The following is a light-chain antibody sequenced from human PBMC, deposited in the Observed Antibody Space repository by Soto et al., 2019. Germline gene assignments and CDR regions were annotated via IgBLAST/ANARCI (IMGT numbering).Light chain of an antibody. CDR1: HNINNY. CDR3: QQSLSALGT. Sequence: DIQMTQSPSSLSAFVGDRVTITCRSSHNINNYLNWYQQKPGKAPKLLIYGTSTLQTGVPSRFSGSGSGTDLTLTITNLQPEDSATYFCQQSLSALGTFGQGTRVEIK. V-gene: IGKV1-39*01. J-gene: IGKJ1*01. CDR2: GTS.